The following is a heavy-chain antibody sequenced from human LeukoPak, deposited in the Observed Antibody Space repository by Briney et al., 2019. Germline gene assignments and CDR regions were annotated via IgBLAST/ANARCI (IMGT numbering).Heavy chain of an antibody. V-gene: IGHV4-31*03. CDR3: ARQWRYYCSSTSCYRPEYFQH. J-gene: IGHJ1*01. D-gene: IGHD2-2*02. CDR2: IYSSGST. Sequence: SQTLSLTCTVSGGSIGSGSYYWTWIRQHPGKGLEWIGNIYSSGSTYYNPSLKSRVTMSVDTSNNQFSLRLSSVTAADTAVYYCARQWRYYCSSTSCYRPEYFQHWGQGTLVTVSS. CDR1: GGSIGSGSYY.